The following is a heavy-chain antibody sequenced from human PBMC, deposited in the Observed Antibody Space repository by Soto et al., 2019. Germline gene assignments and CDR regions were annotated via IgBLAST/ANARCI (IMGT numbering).Heavy chain of an antibody. Sequence: GGSLRLSCAASGFTFSSYAMSWVRQAPGKGLEWVSAISGSGGSTYYADSVKGRFTISRDNSKNTLYLQMNSLRAEDTAVYYCAKTYYYDSSGYYVFDYWGPGTLVTVSS. CDR3: AKTYYYDSSGYYVFDY. D-gene: IGHD3-22*01. V-gene: IGHV3-23*01. CDR1: GFTFSSYA. J-gene: IGHJ4*02. CDR2: ISGSGGST.